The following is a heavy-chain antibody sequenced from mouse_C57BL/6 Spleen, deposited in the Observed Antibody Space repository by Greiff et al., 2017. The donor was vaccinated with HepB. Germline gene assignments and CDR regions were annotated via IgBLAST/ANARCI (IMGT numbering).Heavy chain of an antibody. CDR2: FYPGSGSI. Sequence: VKLMESGAELVKPGASVKLSCKASGYTFTEYTIHWVKQRSGQGLEWIGWFYPGSGSIKYNEKFKDKATLTADKSSSTVYMELSRLTSEDSAVYFCARHEGTGTGLDWYFDVWGTGTTVTVSS. CDR3: ARHEGTGTGLDWYFDV. CDR1: GYTFTEYT. V-gene: IGHV1-62-2*01. J-gene: IGHJ1*03. D-gene: IGHD4-1*01.